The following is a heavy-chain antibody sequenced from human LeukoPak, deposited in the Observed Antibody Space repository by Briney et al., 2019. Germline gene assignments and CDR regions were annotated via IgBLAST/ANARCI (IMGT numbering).Heavy chain of an antibody. CDR3: ARAWCSGGSCYGLYFDY. Sequence: GGSLRLSCAASGFTFSAYNMNWVRQAPGKGLEWVSSISSSSSYIYYADSVKGRFTISRDNAKNSLYLQMSSLRAEDTAVYYCARAWCSGGSCYGLYFDYWGQGTLVTVSS. CDR2: ISSSSSYI. J-gene: IGHJ4*02. D-gene: IGHD2-15*01. CDR1: GFTFSAYN. V-gene: IGHV3-21*04.